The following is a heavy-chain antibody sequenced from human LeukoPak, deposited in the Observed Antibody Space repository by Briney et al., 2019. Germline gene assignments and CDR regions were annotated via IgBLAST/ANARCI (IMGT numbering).Heavy chain of an antibody. CDR1: GYTFTGHY. V-gene: IGHV1-2*02. Sequence: ASAKVSCKASGYTFTGHYMHWVRQAPGQGLEWMGWINPNSGATNYAQNFQGRVTMTRDTSISTAYMELSRLRSDDTAVYYCAREQQWLVHWFDPWGQGTLVTVSS. J-gene: IGHJ5*02. CDR3: AREQQWLVHWFDP. CDR2: INPNSGAT. D-gene: IGHD6-19*01.